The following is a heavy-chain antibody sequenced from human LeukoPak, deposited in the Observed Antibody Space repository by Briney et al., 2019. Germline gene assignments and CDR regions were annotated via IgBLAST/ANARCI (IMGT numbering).Heavy chain of an antibody. CDR1: GYSFTTYG. J-gene: IGHJ4*02. CDR2: ISNYNGNT. CDR3: ARRSISSWFDYFDS. D-gene: IGHD6-13*01. V-gene: IGHV1-18*01. Sequence: ASVKVSCKASGYSFTTYGIAWVRQAPGQGLGWMGWISNYNGNTNYAQNFQGRLTMTTDTSTSTAYMELRSLRSDDTAVYYCARRSISSWFDYFDSWGQGTLVTVSS.